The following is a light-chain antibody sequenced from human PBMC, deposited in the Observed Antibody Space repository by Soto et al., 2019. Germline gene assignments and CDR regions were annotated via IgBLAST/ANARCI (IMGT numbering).Light chain of an antibody. CDR2: GAS. Sequence: EIVLTQSPGTLSLSPGERATLSCRASQSVSSSYLAWYKQKPGQAPRLLIYGASSSATGIPDRFSGSGSGTDFTLTISRLEPEDFAVYFCQQYGNSPWTFGQGTKVEIK. J-gene: IGKJ1*01. CDR1: QSVSSSY. CDR3: QQYGNSPWT. V-gene: IGKV3-20*01.